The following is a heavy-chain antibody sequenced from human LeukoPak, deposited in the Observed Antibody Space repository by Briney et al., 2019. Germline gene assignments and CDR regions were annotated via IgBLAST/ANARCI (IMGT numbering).Heavy chain of an antibody. D-gene: IGHD3-10*01. Sequence: PGGSLRLSCVASGFTVSSNYMSWVRQAPGKGLEWVSAIYSGGSTYYADSVKGRFTTSRDNSKNTLYLQMNSLRAEDTAVYYCASGSESYRTPYYYMDVWGTGTTVTVSS. CDR1: GFTVSSNY. J-gene: IGHJ6*03. CDR3: ASGSESYRTPYYYMDV. CDR2: IYSGGST. V-gene: IGHV3-53*01.